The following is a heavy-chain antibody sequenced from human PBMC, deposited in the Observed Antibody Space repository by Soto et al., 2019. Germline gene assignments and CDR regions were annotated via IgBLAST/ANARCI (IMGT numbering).Heavy chain of an antibody. J-gene: IGHJ5*02. CDR1: GFTFDDYG. D-gene: IGHD3-10*01. CDR3: AREYGSGSSPLWFDP. Sequence: EVQLVESGGGVVWPGGSLRLSCAASGFTFDDYGMSWVRQVPGKGLEWVSGVNSNGDKTGYADSVKGRFTISRDNAKNSMYLQMNSLRVEDTALYHCAREYGSGSSPLWFDPWGQGTLVTVSS. CDR2: VNSNGDKT. V-gene: IGHV3-20*01.